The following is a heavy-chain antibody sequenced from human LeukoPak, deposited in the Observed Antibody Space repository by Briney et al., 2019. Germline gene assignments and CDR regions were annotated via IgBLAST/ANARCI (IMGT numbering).Heavy chain of an antibody. CDR1: GGSISSSSYY. J-gene: IGHJ5*02. D-gene: IGHD3-10*01. Sequence: PSETLSLTCTVSGGSISSSSYYWGWKRQPPGKGLEWIGSIDYSGSSYYNPSLKSRVTISVDTSKNQFSLKLSSVTAADTAVYYCAKHASLDGSGSYFVFGPWGQGTLVTVSS. CDR3: AKHASLDGSGSYFVFGP. V-gene: IGHV4-39*01. CDR2: IDYSGSS.